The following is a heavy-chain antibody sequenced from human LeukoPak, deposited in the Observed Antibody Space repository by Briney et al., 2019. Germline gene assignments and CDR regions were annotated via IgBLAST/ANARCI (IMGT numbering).Heavy chain of an antibody. J-gene: IGHJ4*02. CDR2: IREDGSEQ. CDR1: GFTFSSYW. CDR3: ASYHNYRFDF. Sequence: GGSLRLSCAASGFTFSSYWMSWVRKAPGKGLKWVANIREDGSEQFYVDSVKGRFIISRDNTKKSLYLQMNSLRGEDTAVYYCASYHNYRFDFWGQGTLVTVSS. D-gene: IGHD5-24*01. V-gene: IGHV3-7*01.